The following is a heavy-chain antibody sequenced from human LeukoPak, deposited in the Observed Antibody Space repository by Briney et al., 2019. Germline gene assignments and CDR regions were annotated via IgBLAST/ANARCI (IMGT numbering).Heavy chain of an antibody. V-gene: IGHV3-23*01. CDR2: ISGSGSGT. CDR1: GFIFSNYA. CDR3: AKDRWACGNTGCSVDVFDI. J-gene: IGHJ3*02. D-gene: IGHD2-2*01. Sequence: GGSLRLSCAASGFIFSNYAMSWVRQVPGKGLEWVSAISGSGSGTYYADSVKGRFAISRDNSKNTLYLQMNSLRAEDTAVYFCAKDRWACGNTGCSVDVFDIWGQGTMVTVSS.